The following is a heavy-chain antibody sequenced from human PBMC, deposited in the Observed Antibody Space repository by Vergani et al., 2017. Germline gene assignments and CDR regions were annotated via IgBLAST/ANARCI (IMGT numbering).Heavy chain of an antibody. V-gene: IGHV3-33*01. D-gene: IGHD1-26*01. Sequence: QVQLVESGGGVVQPGRSLRLSCAASGFTFSSYGMHWVRQAPGKGLEWVAVIWYDGSNNYYADSVKGRFTISRDNSKNTLYLQMNSLRAEDTAVYYCARDYGATTDYFDYWGQGTLVTVSS. J-gene: IGHJ4*02. CDR2: IWYDGSNN. CDR3: ARDYGATTDYFDY. CDR1: GFTFSSYG.